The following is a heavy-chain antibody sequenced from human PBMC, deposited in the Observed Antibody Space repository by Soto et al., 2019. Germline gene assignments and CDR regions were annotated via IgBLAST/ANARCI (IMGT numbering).Heavy chain of an antibody. D-gene: IGHD4-17*01. CDR1: GYTFTGFY. Sequence: VKVSCKASGYTFTGFYLHWLRQAPGQGPEWMGWINPNTGGTKYAQKFQGRVTMTRDMSITTGYMDLSGLTSDDTAVYYCATYYGEYVGYWGQGTLVTVSS. V-gene: IGHV1-2*02. CDR2: INPNTGGT. J-gene: IGHJ4*02. CDR3: ATYYGEYVGY.